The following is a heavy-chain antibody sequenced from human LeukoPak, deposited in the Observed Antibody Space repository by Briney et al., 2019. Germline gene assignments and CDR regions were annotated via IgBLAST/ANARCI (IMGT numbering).Heavy chain of an antibody. Sequence: GGSLRLSCAASGFTFSRHVMHWVRRTPGKGLEWVAFIPFDGSDNYYRDSVKDRFTISRDDSKNTLFLQMNSLRPEDTAVYYCAKDGGNYEFDYWGQGTLVIASA. CDR3: AKDGGNYEFDY. CDR1: GFTFSRHV. D-gene: IGHD4-11*01. V-gene: IGHV3-30*02. CDR2: IPFDGSDN. J-gene: IGHJ4*01.